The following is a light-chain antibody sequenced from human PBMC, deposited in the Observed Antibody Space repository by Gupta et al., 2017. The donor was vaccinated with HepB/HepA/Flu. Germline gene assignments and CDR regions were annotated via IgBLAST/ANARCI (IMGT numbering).Light chain of an antibody. CDR2: RAS. Sequence: DIVMTQSPDSLAASLGERATITCKSSQSVLKTSNNKNHLAWYQQKPGQPPKLLIYRASTRESGVPDRFSGSGSGTDFTLTISSLQAADVAVYYCQQYYSGRSFGQGTKVEIK. J-gene: IGKJ1*01. CDR3: QQYYSGRS. CDR1: QSVLKTSNNKNH. V-gene: IGKV4-1*01.